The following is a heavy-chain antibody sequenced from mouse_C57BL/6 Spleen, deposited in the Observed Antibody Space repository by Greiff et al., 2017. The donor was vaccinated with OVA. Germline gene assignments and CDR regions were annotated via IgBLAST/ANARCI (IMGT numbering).Heavy chain of an antibody. CDR2: ISDGGSYT. D-gene: IGHD3-1*01. CDR1: GFTFSSYA. V-gene: IGHV5-4*01. Sequence: EVMLVESGGGLVKPGGSLRLSCAASGFTFSSYAMSWVRQTPEKRLEWVATISDGGSYTYYPDNVKGRFTISRDNAKNNLYLQMSHLKSEDTAMYYCARDRGVRFAYWGQGTLVTVSA. J-gene: IGHJ3*01. CDR3: ARDRGVRFAY.